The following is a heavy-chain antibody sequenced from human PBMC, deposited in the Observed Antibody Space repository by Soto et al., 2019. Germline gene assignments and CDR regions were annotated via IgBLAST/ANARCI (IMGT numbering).Heavy chain of an antibody. CDR2: ITSDGSST. J-gene: IGHJ4*02. V-gene: IGHV3-74*03. Sequence: PGGSLRLSCAASGFIFSTYWMHWVRRVPGKGLVWVASITSDGSSTKYADSVIGRFTISRDNAKNTLYLQMSSLRVVDTALYHCVCFGCVRTAVVTAMDVDGCWGQGTLVTVSS. D-gene: IGHD2-21*02. CDR1: GFIFSTYW. CDR3: VCFGCVRTAVVTAMDVDGC.